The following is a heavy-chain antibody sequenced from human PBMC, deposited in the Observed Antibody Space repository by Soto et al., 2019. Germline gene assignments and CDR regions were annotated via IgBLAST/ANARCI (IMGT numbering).Heavy chain of an antibody. CDR3: AREEAGELLYNWFDP. CDR2: IYYSGST. J-gene: IGHJ5*02. D-gene: IGHD3-10*01. Sequence: QVQLQESGPGLVKPSQTLSLTCTVSGGSISSGGYYWSWIRQHPGKGLEWIGYIYYSGSTYYNPSLKSRVTISVDPSKNPFSLKLSSVTAADPAVYYCAREEAGELLYNWFDPWGQGTLVTVSS. CDR1: GGSISSGGYY. V-gene: IGHV4-31*03.